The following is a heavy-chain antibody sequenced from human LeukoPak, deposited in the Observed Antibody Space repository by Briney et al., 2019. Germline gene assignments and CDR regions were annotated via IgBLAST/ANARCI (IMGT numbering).Heavy chain of an antibody. V-gene: IGHV4-39*01. CDR2: IYYDGRT. CDR1: RGSLIANNYY. Sequence: SETLSLTCTVSRGSLIANNYYSGWIRQPPGKWLEWIGHIYYDGRTYYNPSLKSRVTMSVDTSKNHSSLKLSSVTAADTAVYYCARHRGSSSEFDPWGLGTLVTISS. D-gene: IGHD6-6*01. CDR3: ARHRGSSSEFDP. J-gene: IGHJ5*02.